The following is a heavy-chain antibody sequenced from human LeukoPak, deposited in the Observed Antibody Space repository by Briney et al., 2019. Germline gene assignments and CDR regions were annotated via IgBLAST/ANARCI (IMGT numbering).Heavy chain of an antibody. CDR1: GFTFSSYN. CDR3: ARAGSNIVVVPNWFDP. D-gene: IGHD2-2*01. J-gene: IGHJ5*02. CDR2: ISSSSTTI. V-gene: IGHV3-48*01. Sequence: QPGGSLRLSCAASGFTFSSYNMNWVHQAPGKGLEWVSYISSSSTTIDYADSVKGRFTISRDNAKNSLYLQMNSLRAEDTAVYYCARAGSNIVVVPNWFDPWGQGTLVTVSS.